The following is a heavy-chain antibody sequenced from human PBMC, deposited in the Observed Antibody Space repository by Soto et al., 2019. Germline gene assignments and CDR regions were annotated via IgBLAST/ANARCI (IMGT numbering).Heavy chain of an antibody. CDR2: ISYDGSNK. V-gene: IGHV3-30-3*01. D-gene: IGHD3-16*01. Sequence: GGSLRLSCAASGFTFSSYAMHWVRQAPGKGLVWVAVISYDGSNKIYADSVKGRFTISRDNAKNTLYLQMTSLRAEDTAIYYCGRTFRDGLLGLDPWGQGTLVTVSS. CDR3: GRTFRDGLLGLDP. CDR1: GFTFSSYA. J-gene: IGHJ5*02.